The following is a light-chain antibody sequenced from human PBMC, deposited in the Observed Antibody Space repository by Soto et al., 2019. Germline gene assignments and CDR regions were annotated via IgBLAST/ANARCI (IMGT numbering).Light chain of an antibody. V-gene: IGKV3-20*01. CDR3: QQYGSPIT. CDR1: QGISSTY. CDR2: GAS. J-gene: IGKJ5*01. Sequence: EILLTQSPGTLSLSPGERATLSCRASQGISSTYLAWYQQKVGQAPRLLICGASSRATGIPDRFSGSGSGTDFTLTISSLEPEDFAVYYCQQYGSPITFGQGTRLEIK.